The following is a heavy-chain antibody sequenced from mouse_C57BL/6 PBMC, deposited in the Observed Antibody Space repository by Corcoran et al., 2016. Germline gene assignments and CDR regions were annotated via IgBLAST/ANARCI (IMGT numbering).Heavy chain of an antibody. CDR2: IYPGSGNT. CDR3: ARNYGSDFDV. J-gene: IGHJ1*03. V-gene: IGHV1-76*01. D-gene: IGHD1-1*01. CDR1: GYTFTDYY. Sequence: QVQLKQSGAELVRPGASVKLSCKASGYTFTDYYINWVKQRPGQGLEWIARIYPGSGNTYYNEKFKGKATLTAEKSSSTAYMQLSSLTSEDSAVYFCARNYGSDFDVWGTGTTVTVSS.